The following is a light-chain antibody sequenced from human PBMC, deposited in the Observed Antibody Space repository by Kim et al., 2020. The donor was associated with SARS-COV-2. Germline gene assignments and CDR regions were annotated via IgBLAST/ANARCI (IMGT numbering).Light chain of an antibody. CDR1: QSVLYRSNTKNY. CDR3: QQYYTTPYT. Sequence: DIVMTQSPDSLAVSLGERATINCKSSQSVLYRSNTKNYLAWYQQKPRQPPKLLIYWASTRESGVPDRFSGSGSGTDFTLTISGLQAEDVAVYYCQQYYTTPYTFGQGTKLEI. J-gene: IGKJ2*01. V-gene: IGKV4-1*01. CDR2: WAS.